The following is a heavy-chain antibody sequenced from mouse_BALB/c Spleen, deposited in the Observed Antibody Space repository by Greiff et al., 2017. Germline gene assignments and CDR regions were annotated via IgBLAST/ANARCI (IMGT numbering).Heavy chain of an antibody. V-gene: IGHV5-17*02. CDR2: ISSGSSTI. Sequence: EVKVEESGGGLVQPGGSRKLSCAASGFTFSSFGMHWVRQAPEKGLEWVAYISSGSSTIYYADTVKGRFTISRDNPKNTLFLQMTSLRSEDTAMYYCARSSLLRLQYFDYWGQGTTLTVSS. CDR3: ARSSLLRLQYFDY. J-gene: IGHJ2*01. D-gene: IGHD1-2*01. CDR1: GFTFSSFG.